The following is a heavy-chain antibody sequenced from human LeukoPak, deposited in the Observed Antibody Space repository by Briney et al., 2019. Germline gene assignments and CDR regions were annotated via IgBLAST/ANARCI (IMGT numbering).Heavy chain of an antibody. Sequence: PGGSLRLSCAASGFTFSSYAMSWVRQAPGKGLEWVANIKEDGSDKYYVDSLMGRFTISRDNAKNSLYLQMSGLRAEDTALYYCARDETFCTGGTCYTRGYFAFWGQGTLVTVSS. CDR3: ARDETFCTGGTCYTRGYFAF. CDR2: IKEDGSDK. J-gene: IGHJ4*02. CDR1: GFTFSSYA. D-gene: IGHD2-15*01. V-gene: IGHV3-7*01.